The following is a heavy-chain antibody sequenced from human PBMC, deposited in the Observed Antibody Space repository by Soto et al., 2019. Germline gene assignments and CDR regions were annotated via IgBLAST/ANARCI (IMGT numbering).Heavy chain of an antibody. D-gene: IGHD2-21*02. V-gene: IGHV3-9*01. Sequence: EVQLVESGGGFVQPGRSLRLSCAASGFSFDEYGMHWVRQAPGKGLEWVSGISWNSGTIGYADSVKGRFSISRDNAKKSLYLQMNSLRAEDRALYYCAKSKGGTANGMDVWGQGTTVIVSS. CDR1: GFSFDEYG. CDR2: ISWNSGTI. J-gene: IGHJ6*02. CDR3: AKSKGGTANGMDV.